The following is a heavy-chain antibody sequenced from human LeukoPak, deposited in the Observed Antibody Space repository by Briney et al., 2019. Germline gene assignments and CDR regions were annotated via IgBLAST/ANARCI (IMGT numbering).Heavy chain of an antibody. J-gene: IGHJ5*02. D-gene: IGHD2-2*01. CDR1: GYTFTSYG. Sequence: ASVKVSCKASGYTFTSYGISWVRQAPGQGLEWMGWISAYNGNTNYAQKLQGRVTMTTDTSTSTAYTELRSLRSDDTAVYYCARDLAVPAAMGRAWLDPWGQGTLVTVSS. CDR2: ISAYNGNT. CDR3: ARDLAVPAAMGRAWLDP. V-gene: IGHV1-18*04.